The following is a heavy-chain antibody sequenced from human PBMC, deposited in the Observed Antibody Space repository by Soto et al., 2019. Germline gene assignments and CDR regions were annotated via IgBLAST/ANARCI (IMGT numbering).Heavy chain of an antibody. D-gene: IGHD5-18*01. CDR2: TYYRSKWYN. CDR1: GDSVSSNSAA. Sequence: SQTLSLTCAISGDSVSSNSAAWNWIRQSPSRGLEWLGRTYYRSKWYNDYAVSVKSRITINPDTSKNQFSLQLNSVTPEDTAVYYCARDRDTAMASYYYYGMDVWGQGTTVTVSS. V-gene: IGHV6-1*01. CDR3: ARDRDTAMASYYYYGMDV. J-gene: IGHJ6*02.